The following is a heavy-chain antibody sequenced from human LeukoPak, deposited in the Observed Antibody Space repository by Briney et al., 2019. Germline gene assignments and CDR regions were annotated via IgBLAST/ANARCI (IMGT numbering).Heavy chain of an antibody. Sequence: GASVKVSCKASGGTFSSYAISWVRQAPGQGLEWMGGIIPIFGTANYAQKFQGRVTITTDESTSTAYMELSSLRSEDTAVYYRARVDDYVWGSFDYWGQGTLVTVSS. J-gene: IGHJ4*02. CDR2: IIPIFGTA. CDR3: ARVDDYVWGSFDY. V-gene: IGHV1-69*05. D-gene: IGHD3-16*01. CDR1: GGTFSSYA.